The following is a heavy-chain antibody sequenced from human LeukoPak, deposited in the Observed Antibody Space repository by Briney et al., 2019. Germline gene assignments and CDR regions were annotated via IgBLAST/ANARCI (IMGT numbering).Heavy chain of an antibody. CDR1: GGSFNSGSHH. CDR3: ARHDGRGGNTMGALDS. Sequence: SETLSLTCTVSGGSFNSGSHHWGWFRQSPGKGLEWIGSLYYSRTTYYNPSLNSRVTISVVTSKNQFSLQLNSVTAADTAVHYCARHDGRGGNTMGALDSWGQGSLVTVSS. CDR2: LYYSRTT. J-gene: IGHJ4*02. V-gene: IGHV4-39*01. D-gene: IGHD2-2*01.